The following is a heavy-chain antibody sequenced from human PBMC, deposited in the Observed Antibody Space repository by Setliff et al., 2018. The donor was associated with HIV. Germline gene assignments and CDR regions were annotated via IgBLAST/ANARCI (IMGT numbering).Heavy chain of an antibody. CDR3: ARASGCIDGVCYAYSYYALDV. CDR2: IHTDVTTT. J-gene: IGHJ6*02. Sequence: QPSETLSLTCTLYGASFSGYFWSWVRQAPGKGLMWVSRIHTDVTTTNYADSVKGRFTISRDNAKNTLYLQMNSLGAEDTAVYYCARASGCIDGVCYAYSYYALDVWGQGTTVTVSS. CDR1: GASFSGYF. V-gene: IGHV3-74*01. D-gene: IGHD2-8*01.